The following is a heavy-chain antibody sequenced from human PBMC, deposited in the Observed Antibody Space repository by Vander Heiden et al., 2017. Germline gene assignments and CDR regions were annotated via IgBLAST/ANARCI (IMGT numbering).Heavy chain of an antibody. D-gene: IGHD3-22*01. Sequence: EVQLVESGGGLVQPGGSLRLSCSASGFTFSSYAMHWVRQAPGKGLEYVSAISSNGGSTYYADSVKGRFTISRDNSKNTPYLQMSSLRAEDTAVYYCVKDPFAYYYDSSGYHDYWGQGTLVTVSS. CDR1: GFTFSSYA. V-gene: IGHV3-64D*06. J-gene: IGHJ4*02. CDR2: ISSNGGST. CDR3: VKDPFAYYYDSSGYHDY.